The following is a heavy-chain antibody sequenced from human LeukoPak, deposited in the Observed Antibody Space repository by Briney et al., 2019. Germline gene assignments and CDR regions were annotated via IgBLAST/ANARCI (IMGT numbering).Heavy chain of an antibody. CDR2: ISRDSSYT. CDR3: ARDPYNGYYGDDYYYYYMDV. CDR1: GFTFNNYN. D-gene: IGHD4-17*01. J-gene: IGHJ6*03. V-gene: IGHV3-21*01. Sequence: GGSLRLSCAASGFTFNNYNMNWVRQTPGKGLEWVSFISRDSSYTIYADSVRGRFTISRDNAKNTLYLQMNSLRAEDTAVYYCARDPYNGYYGDDYYYYYMDVWGKGTTVTISS.